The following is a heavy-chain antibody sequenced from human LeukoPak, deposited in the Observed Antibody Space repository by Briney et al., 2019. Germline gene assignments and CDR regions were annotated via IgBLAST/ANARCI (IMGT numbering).Heavy chain of an antibody. CDR2: ISYDGSNK. Sequence: GSLRLSCAASGFTFSSYWMSWVRQAPGKGLEWVAVISYDGSNKYYADSVKGRFTISRDNSKNTLYLQMNSLRAEDTAVYYCARNLTPAYYDFWSGYCLDYWGQGTLVTVSS. CDR3: ARNLTPAYYDFWSGYCLDY. CDR1: GFTFSSYW. J-gene: IGHJ4*02. V-gene: IGHV3-30-3*01. D-gene: IGHD3-3*01.